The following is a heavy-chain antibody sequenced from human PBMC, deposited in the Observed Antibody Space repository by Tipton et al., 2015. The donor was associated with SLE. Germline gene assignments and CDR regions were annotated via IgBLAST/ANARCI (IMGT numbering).Heavy chain of an antibody. CDR3: ARGGRGDGANPFDP. CDR1: GGSLSGDTYY. Sequence: TLSLTCTVSGGSLSGDTYYWSWIRQPAGEGLEWIGRIFTSGNTNYNPSLKSRVTISVDTSKNQFSLELSSVTAADTAVYYCARGGRGDGANPFDPWGQGTLVTVSS. J-gene: IGHJ5*02. V-gene: IGHV4-61*02. CDR2: IFTSGNT. D-gene: IGHD4/OR15-4a*01.